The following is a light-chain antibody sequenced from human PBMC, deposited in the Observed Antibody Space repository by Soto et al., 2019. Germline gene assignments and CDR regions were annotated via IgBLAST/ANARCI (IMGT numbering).Light chain of an antibody. CDR1: SSDFGGYNV. Sequence: QSVLTQPASVSGSPGQSITISCSGTSSDFGGYNVVSWYQQHPGKAPKLIIYEGTKRPSGVSNRFSGSKSGNAASLTISGLPTEDEADDYCCSYADTSTFWVVFGGGTKLTVL. J-gene: IGLJ3*02. CDR3: CSYADTSTFWVV. V-gene: IGLV2-23*03. CDR2: EGT.